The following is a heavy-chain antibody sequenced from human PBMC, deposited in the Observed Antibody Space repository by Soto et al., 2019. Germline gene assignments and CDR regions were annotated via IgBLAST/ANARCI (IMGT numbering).Heavy chain of an antibody. V-gene: IGHV1-69*08. CDR3: ARDSKGSGIVDGFWDI. CDR2: IIPILGIA. Sequence: QVQLVQSGAEVKKPGSSVKVSCKASGGTFSSYTISWVRQAPGQGLEWMGRIIPILGIANYAQKFQGRVTITADKSTITAYMELSSLRSQDTAVYYCARDSKGSGIVDGFWDIWGQGTMVTVSS. CDR1: GGTFSSYT. D-gene: IGHD3-10*01. J-gene: IGHJ3*02.